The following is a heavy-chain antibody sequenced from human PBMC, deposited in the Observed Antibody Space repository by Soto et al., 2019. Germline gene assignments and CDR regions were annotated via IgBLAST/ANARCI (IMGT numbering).Heavy chain of an antibody. CDR2: IAFSGNTV. CDR3: ARVSWREKYGMDV. CDR1: GFTFSDSY. Sequence: LRLSCAASGFTFSDSYMSWIRQAPGKGLEWISYIAFSGNTVYYADSLKGRFTISRDNAKNSLHLQMNRLRAEDTAVYYCARVSWREKYGMDVWGQGTPVTVYS. J-gene: IGHJ6*02. V-gene: IGHV3-11*01.